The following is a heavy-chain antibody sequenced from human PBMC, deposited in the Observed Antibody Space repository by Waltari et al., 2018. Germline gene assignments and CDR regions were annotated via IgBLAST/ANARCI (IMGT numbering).Heavy chain of an antibody. CDR3: ARRGGSLNYFDY. D-gene: IGHD1-26*01. Sequence: EVQLVQSGAEVKKPGESLKISCKGSGDSFTNYWIGWVRQLPGKGLEWMGIIYPGDSDTRYSPSFQGQATIVADKSITTVYLQWSSLKASDTAMYYCARRGGSLNYFDYWGQGTLVTVSS. CDR1: GDSFTNYW. V-gene: IGHV5-51*01. CDR2: IYPGDSDT. J-gene: IGHJ4*02.